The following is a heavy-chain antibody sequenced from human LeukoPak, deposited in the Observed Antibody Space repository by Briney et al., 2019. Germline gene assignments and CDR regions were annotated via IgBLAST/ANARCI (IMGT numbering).Heavy chain of an antibody. CDR3: AKDRRWLRFDY. CDR2: ISGSGAGT. Sequence: GGSLRLSCAASGFTFSNYMMHWVRQAPGKGLEWVSGISGSGAGTYYADSVKGRFTISRDNSKNTLYLQMNSLRAEDTAVYYCAKDRRWLRFDYWGQGILVTVSS. V-gene: IGHV3-23*01. D-gene: IGHD5-24*01. J-gene: IGHJ4*02. CDR1: GFTFSNYM.